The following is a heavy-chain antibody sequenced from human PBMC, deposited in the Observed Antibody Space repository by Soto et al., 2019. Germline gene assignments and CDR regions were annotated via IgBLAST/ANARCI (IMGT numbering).Heavy chain of an antibody. J-gene: IGHJ5*02. D-gene: IGHD1-1*01. Sequence: ASVKVSCKASENTFSTYLVHWVRQVHGQGLEWMGWHNGYNGQTEYSQKFQGRVTITRDTSAKTAYLELRSLTSEDTAVYYCAGPHDRAGLGTWGQGTLVTVLL. CDR1: ENTFSTYL. CDR3: AGPHDRAGLGT. CDR2: HNGYNGQT. V-gene: IGHV1-3*01.